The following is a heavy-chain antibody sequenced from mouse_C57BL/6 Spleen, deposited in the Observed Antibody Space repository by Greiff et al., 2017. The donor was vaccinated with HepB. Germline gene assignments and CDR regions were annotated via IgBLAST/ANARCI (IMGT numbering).Heavy chain of an antibody. V-gene: IGHV1-82*01. Sequence: VQLQQSGPELVKPGASVKISCKASGYAFSSSWMNWVKQRPGKGLEWIGRIYPGDGDTNYNGKFKGKATLTADKSSSTAYMQLSSRTSEDSAVYFCARIGGSWYFDVWGTGTTVTVSS. D-gene: IGHD3-1*01. CDR2: IYPGDGDT. CDR3: ARIGGSWYFDV. J-gene: IGHJ1*03. CDR1: GYAFSSSW.